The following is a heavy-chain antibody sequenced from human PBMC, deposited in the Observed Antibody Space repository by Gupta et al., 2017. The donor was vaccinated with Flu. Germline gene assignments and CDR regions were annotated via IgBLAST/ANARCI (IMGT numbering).Heavy chain of an antibody. CDR1: GFIFSSFG. Sequence: QVHLVESGGGVVQPGTSLRVSCTASGFIFSSFGMHWVRQAPGKGPELLAFISYDGDNSYYADSVKGRFTISRDNSKNTLYLQMSSLRAEDTAVYYCAKVERYYEMLTGYKDPHTFDHWGQGTLVIVSS. CDR3: AKVERYYEMLTGYKDPHTFDH. D-gene: IGHD3-9*01. CDR2: ISYDGDNS. J-gene: IGHJ4*02. V-gene: IGHV3-30*18.